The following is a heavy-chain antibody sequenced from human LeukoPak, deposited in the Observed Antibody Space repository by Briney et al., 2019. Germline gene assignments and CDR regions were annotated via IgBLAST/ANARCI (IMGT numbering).Heavy chain of an antibody. CDR2: MYVSGST. V-gene: IGHV4-4*07. CDR3: ARDGRGTSLVDSMDV. CDR1: GGSISSYY. D-gene: IGHD2-2*01. J-gene: IGHJ6*04. Sequence: PSETLSLTCTVSGGSISSYYWSWIRQPAGKGLEWIGRMYVSGSTNYNPSLKSRVTISVDTSKNQFSLKLSSVTAADTAVYYCARDGRGTSLVDSMDVWGKGTTVTVSS.